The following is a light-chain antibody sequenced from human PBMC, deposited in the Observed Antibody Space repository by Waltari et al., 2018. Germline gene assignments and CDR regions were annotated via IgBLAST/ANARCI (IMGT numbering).Light chain of an antibody. CDR1: TSNTGADYS. J-gene: IGLJ3*02. CDR2: DDN. V-gene: IGLV1-40*01. CDR3: QTYDNSLSGSRV. Sequence: QSILTQPPSVSGAPGQTVTISCTGNTSNTGADYSVPWYQFLPGRAPKLVIYDDNNRPSGVPDRFSGSKSGASASLAITGLQPEDEADYYCQTYDNSLSGSRVFGGGTKLTVL.